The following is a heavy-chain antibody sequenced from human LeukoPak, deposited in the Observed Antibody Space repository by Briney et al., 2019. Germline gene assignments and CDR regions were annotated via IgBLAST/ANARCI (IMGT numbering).Heavy chain of an antibody. Sequence: GASVEVSCKASGYTFTSYDINWVRQATGQGLEWMGWMNPNSGNTGYAQKFQGRVTMTRNTSISTAYMELSSLRSEDTAVYYCARGLDSSSCYYYYGMDVWGQGTTVTVSS. J-gene: IGHJ6*02. V-gene: IGHV1-8*01. CDR2: MNPNSGNT. D-gene: IGHD6-13*01. CDR1: GYTFTSYD. CDR3: ARGLDSSSCYYYYGMDV.